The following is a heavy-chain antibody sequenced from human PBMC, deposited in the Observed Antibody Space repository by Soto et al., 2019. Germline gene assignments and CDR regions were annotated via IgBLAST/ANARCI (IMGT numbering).Heavy chain of an antibody. CDR1: GDSISSGGYY. CDR2: IYYSGST. V-gene: IGHV4-31*03. CDR3: AASCVACGGFNYYGMDV. J-gene: IGHJ6*02. Sequence: QVQLQESGPGLVKPSQTLSLTCTVSGDSISSGGYYWSWIRQHPGKGLEWIGNIYYSGSTYYNPSLKSRVTISVDTSKNQFSLKLSSVTAADTAVYYCAASCVACGGFNYYGMDVWGQGTTVTVSS. D-gene: IGHD2-21*01.